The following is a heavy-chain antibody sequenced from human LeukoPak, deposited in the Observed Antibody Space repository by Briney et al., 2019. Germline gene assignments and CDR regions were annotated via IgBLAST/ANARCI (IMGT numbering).Heavy chain of an antibody. Sequence: ASVKVSCKASGYTFTGYYIHWVRQAPGQGPEWMGVINPRGGTAIYAQKFQGRVTVTRDTSTSTVYMELSRLRSEDTAVYFCARDAPDRASGYYGSGRLDSWGQGTLVTVSS. CDR2: INPRGGTA. CDR1: GYTFTGYY. CDR3: ARDAPDRASGYYGSGRLDS. D-gene: IGHD3-10*01. J-gene: IGHJ4*02. V-gene: IGHV1-46*01.